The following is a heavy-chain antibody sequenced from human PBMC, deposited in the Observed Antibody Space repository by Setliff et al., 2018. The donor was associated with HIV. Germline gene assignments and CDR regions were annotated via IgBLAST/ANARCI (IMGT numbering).Heavy chain of an antibody. Sequence: SETLSLTCGVSGGSFSGYYWNWIRQRPGKGLEWLGEINDSGSTSYNPSLKTRVTISIDTSKNLFSLRLTSLTAADTAVYYCARDQRLRGLQPPDWYFDLWGRGTQVTVSS. J-gene: IGHJ2*01. CDR1: GGSFSGYY. CDR2: INDSGST. CDR3: ARDQRLRGLQPPDWYFDL. D-gene: IGHD6-25*01. V-gene: IGHV4-34*01.